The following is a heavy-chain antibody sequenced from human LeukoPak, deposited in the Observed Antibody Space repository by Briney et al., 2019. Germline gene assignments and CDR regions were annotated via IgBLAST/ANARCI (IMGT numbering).Heavy chain of an antibody. CDR3: AKDTSIVGATSSVDY. V-gene: IGHV3-23*01. CDR2: ISGSGGST. D-gene: IGHD1-26*01. J-gene: IGHJ4*02. Sequence: PGGSLRLSCAASGFTFSSYAMSWVRQAPGKGLEWVSAISGSGGSTYYADSVKGRFTISRDNSKNTLYLQMNSLRAEDTAIYYCAKDTSIVGATSSVDYWGQGTLVTVSS. CDR1: GFTFSSYA.